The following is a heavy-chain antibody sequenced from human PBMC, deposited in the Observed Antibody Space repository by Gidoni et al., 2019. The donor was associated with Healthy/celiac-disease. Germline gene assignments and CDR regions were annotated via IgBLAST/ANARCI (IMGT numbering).Heavy chain of an antibody. J-gene: IGHJ4*02. CDR1: GFSLSTSGMC. CDR2: IDWDDDK. CDR3: ARIRGGYSYEYYFDY. V-gene: IGHV2-70*01. Sequence: QVTLRESGPALVKPTQTLTLTCTFSGFSLSTSGMCVSWIRQPPGKALEWLALIDWDDDKYYSTSLKTRLTISKDTSKNQVVLTMTNMDPVDTATYYCARIRGGYSYEYYFDYWGQGTLVTVSS. D-gene: IGHD5-18*01.